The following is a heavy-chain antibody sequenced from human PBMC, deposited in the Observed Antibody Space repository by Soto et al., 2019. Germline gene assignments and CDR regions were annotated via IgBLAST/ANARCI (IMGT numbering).Heavy chain of an antibody. Sequence: EVQLVESGGGLVQPGGSLRLSCAASGFTVSSNYMSWVRQAPGKGLEWVSVIYSGGSTYYADSVKGRFTISRDNSKXTXXLQMNSMRAEDTAVYYCARERELGYCGGDCYAFDIWGQGTMVTVSS. CDR3: ARERELGYCGGDCYAFDI. J-gene: IGHJ3*02. CDR1: GFTVSSNY. D-gene: IGHD2-21*02. V-gene: IGHV3-66*01. CDR2: IYSGGST.